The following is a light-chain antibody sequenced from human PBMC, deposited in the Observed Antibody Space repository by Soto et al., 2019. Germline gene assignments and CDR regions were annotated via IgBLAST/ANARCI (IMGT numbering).Light chain of an antibody. CDR2: EVS. Sequence: QSVLTQPASVSGSPGQSITISCTGTSSDVGGYKYVSWYQQHPGKAPKLMIYEVSNRPSGVSNRISGSKSGNTASLTISGLQAEDEADYYCSSYTCSSTLDVFGTGTKVTVL. CDR3: SSYTCSSTLDV. V-gene: IGLV2-14*01. CDR1: SSDVGGYKY. J-gene: IGLJ1*01.